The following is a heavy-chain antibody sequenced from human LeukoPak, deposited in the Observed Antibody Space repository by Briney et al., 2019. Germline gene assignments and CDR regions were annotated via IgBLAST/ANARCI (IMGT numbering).Heavy chain of an antibody. J-gene: IGHJ4*02. CDR1: GGSISSGVYY. Sequence: SETLSLTCTVSGGSISSGVYYWSWIRQHPGKGLEWIGYIYYSGSTYYNPSLKSRVTISVDTSKNQFSLKLSSVTAADTAVYYCARVSVTNYDSSGYYPDYWGQGTLVTVSS. V-gene: IGHV4-31*03. CDR2: IYYSGST. CDR3: ARVSVTNYDSSGYYPDY. D-gene: IGHD3-22*01.